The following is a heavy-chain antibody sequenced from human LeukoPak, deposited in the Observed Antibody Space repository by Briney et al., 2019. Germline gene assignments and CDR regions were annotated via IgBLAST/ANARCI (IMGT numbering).Heavy chain of an antibody. V-gene: IGHV4-34*12. J-gene: IGHJ6*02. Sequence: PSETLSLTCAVYGGSFNGYYWSWIRQPPGKGLEWIGEIIHSGRTSYNPSLKGRVTISIDTSKHQFSLNLSSVTAADTAMYYCARHLARYSSSWNYYYGMDVWGQGTTVTVSS. CDR3: ARHLARYSSSWNYYYGMDV. CDR2: IIHSGRT. CDR1: GGSFNGYY. D-gene: IGHD6-13*01.